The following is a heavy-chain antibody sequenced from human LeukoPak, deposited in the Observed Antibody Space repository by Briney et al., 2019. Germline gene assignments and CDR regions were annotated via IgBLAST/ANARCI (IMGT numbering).Heavy chain of an antibody. V-gene: IGHV1-8*01. CDR1: GYTFINYD. D-gene: IGHD2-15*01. CDR3: AKAPPPHCSGGRCYSWGFVED. J-gene: IGHJ4*02. Sequence: GASVKVSCEASGYTFINYDINWVRQAAGQGPEWMGWMNPKSGNTGYAQRFQGRVTMTRDISINTAYMELNSLRSEDTAVYYCAKAPPPHCSGGRCYSWGFVEDWGQGTLVTVSS. CDR2: MNPKSGNT.